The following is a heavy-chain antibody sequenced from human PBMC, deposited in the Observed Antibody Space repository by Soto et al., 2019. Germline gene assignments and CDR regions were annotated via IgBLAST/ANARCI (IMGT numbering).Heavy chain of an antibody. J-gene: IGHJ4*02. CDR1: GGSVSSGSYY. CDR3: ARDSGREKN. D-gene: IGHD3-10*01. V-gene: IGHV4-61*01. Sequence: SETLSLTCTVSGGSVSSGSYYWSWIRQPPGKGLEWIGYIYYSGSTNYNPSLKNRVTISVDTSKNQFSLKLSSVSAADTAVYYCARDSGREKNWGQGTLVTVSS. CDR2: IYYSGST.